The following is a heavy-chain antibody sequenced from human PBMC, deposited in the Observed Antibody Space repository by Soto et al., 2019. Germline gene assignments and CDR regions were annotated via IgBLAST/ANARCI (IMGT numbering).Heavy chain of an antibody. V-gene: IGHV4-34*01. CDR1: GGSFSGYY. CDR3: ARTSATPASRNLDY. J-gene: IGHJ4*02. D-gene: IGHD2-2*01. Sequence: QVQLQQWGAGLLKPSETLSLTCAVYGGSFSGYYWSWVRQSPGKGLEWIGEINPTEGTNYNPSLKMRVTISVDTSKDQFSPQWSSVTPPDTAVYYCARTSATPASRNLDYWGQRTLVTVSS. CDR2: INPTEGT.